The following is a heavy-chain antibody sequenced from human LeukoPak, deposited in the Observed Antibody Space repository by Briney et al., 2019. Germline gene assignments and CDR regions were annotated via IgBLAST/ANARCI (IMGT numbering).Heavy chain of an antibody. CDR2: ISGSGGDT. V-gene: IGHV3-23*01. J-gene: IGHJ4*02. CDR3: AKDRSCTNNICHGDFDY. CDR1: GFTFSSFA. Sequence: PGGSLRLSCAASGFTFSSFAMRWVRQAPGKGLEWGSGISGSGGDTYYADSVKGRFTISRDNSKNTLYLQMNSLRAEDTAVYYCAKDRSCTNNICHGDFDYWGQGTLVTVSS. D-gene: IGHD2-8*01.